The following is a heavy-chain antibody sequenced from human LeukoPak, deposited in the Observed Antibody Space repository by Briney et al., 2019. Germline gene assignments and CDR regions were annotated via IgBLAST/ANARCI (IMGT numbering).Heavy chain of an antibody. V-gene: IGHV3-48*02. J-gene: IGHJ4*02. CDR2: ISRSSSAI. CDR1: GVTFSTYS. D-gene: IGHD6-19*01. CDR3: ATYSSGWYLVY. Sequence: GGSLGLSCEASGVTFSTYSMNWVRQAPGKGLEWVSFISRSSSAIYYADSVRGRFTISRDDAKNSLYLQMNSLRDGDTAVYYCATYSSGWYLVYWGQGTLVTVSS.